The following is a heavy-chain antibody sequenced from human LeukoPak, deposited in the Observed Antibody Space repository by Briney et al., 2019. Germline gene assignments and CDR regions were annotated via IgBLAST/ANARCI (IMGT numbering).Heavy chain of an antibody. CDR1: GGSISSGGYY. CDR2: IYYSGST. V-gene: IGHV4-31*03. D-gene: IGHD3-3*01. J-gene: IGHJ4*02. CDR3: ARAEWLLLYFDY. Sequence: SQTLSLTCTVSGGSISSGGYYWSWIRQHPGKGLEWIGYIYYSGSTYYNPSLKSRVTISVDTSKNQFSLKLSSVTAADTAVCYCARAEWLLLYFDYWGQGTLVTVSS.